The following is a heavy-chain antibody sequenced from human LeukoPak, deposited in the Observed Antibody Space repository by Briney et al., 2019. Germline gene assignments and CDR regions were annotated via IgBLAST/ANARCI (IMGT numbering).Heavy chain of an antibody. J-gene: IGHJ4*02. V-gene: IGHV1-69*04. CDR3: ERGMGVREFYFDY. Sequence: SVKVSCKASGGTFSNFAFSWVRQAPGQGLQWVGRIIPIVDVTSYAQNFKGRVTITADESTTTAYTELSSLRSEDTGVCYGERGMGVREFYFDYWGQGTLVTVSS. D-gene: IGHD3-10*01. CDR1: GGTFSNFA. CDR2: IIPIVDVT.